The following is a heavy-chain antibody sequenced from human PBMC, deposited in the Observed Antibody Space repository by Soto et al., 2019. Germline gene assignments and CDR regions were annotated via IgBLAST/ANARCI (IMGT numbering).Heavy chain of an antibody. J-gene: IGHJ4*02. D-gene: IGHD3-3*01. CDR2: INHSGST. CDR3: ARVPITIFGVLKLYYFDY. CDR1: GGSFSGYY. Sequence: KPSETLSLTCAVYGGSFSGYYWSWIRQPPGKGLEWIGEINHSGSTNYNPSLKSRVTISVDTSKNQFSLKLSSVTAADTAVYYCARVPITIFGVLKLYYFDYWGQGTLVTVSS. V-gene: IGHV4-34*01.